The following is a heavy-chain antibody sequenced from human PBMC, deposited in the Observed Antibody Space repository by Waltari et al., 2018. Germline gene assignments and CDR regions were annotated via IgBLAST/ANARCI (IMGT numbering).Heavy chain of an antibody. J-gene: IGHJ5*02. V-gene: IGHV4-59*01. CDR1: GGSISSYY. Sequence: QVQLQESGPGLVKPSETLSLTCTVSGGSISSYYWSWIRQPPGKGLEWIGYIYYSGSTNYNPSLKRRVTISVDTSKNQFSLKLSSVTAADTAVYYCARDGGSGWFDPWGQGTLVTVSS. CDR3: ARDGGSGWFDP. CDR2: IYYSGST. D-gene: IGHD3-10*01.